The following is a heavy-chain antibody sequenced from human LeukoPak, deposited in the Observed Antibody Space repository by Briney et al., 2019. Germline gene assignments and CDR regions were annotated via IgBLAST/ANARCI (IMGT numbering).Heavy chain of an antibody. CDR2: ISSSSSYI. CDR3: ASWSGSDGYNPSRWRDY. V-gene: IGHV3-21*01. Sequence: GGSLRLSCAASGFTFSSYSMNWVRQAPGKGLEWVSSISSSSSYIYYADSVKGRFTISRDNAKNSLYLQMNSLRAEDTAVYYCASWSGSDGYNPSRWRDYWGQGTLVTVSS. D-gene: IGHD5-24*01. J-gene: IGHJ4*02. CDR1: GFTFSSYS.